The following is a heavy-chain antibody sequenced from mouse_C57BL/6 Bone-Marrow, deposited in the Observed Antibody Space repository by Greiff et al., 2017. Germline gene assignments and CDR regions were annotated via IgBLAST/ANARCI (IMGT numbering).Heavy chain of an antibody. CDR3: ARRLYGKDAMDY. D-gene: IGHD1-1*01. CDR1: GYTFTDYY. Sequence: EVQLQQSGPELVKPGASVKISCKASGYTFTDYYMNWVKQSHGKSLEWIGDINPNNGGTSYHQKFKGKATLTVDKSSSTAYMELRSLTSEDSAVYYCARRLYGKDAMDYWGQGTSVTVSS. V-gene: IGHV1-26*01. CDR2: INPNNGGT. J-gene: IGHJ4*01.